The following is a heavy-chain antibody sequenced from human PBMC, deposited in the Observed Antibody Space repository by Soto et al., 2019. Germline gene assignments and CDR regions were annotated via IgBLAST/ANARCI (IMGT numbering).Heavy chain of an antibody. CDR1: GFTFGGYG. D-gene: IGHD3-3*01. J-gene: IGHJ4*02. CDR2: IRSIGYSGTT. Sequence: GGSLRLSCTASGFTFGGYGVGWVRQAPGKGLEWVGFIRSIGYSGTTEYAASVKDRFTISRDDSKSVAYLQVNSLETEDTAVYYCSRVDLDDFWTCDFDYWGQGTLVTVSS. CDR3: SRVDLDDFWTCDFDY. V-gene: IGHV3-49*04.